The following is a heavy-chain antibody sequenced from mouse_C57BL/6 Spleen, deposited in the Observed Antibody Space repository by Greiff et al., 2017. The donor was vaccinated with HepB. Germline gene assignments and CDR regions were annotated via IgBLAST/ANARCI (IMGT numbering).Heavy chain of an antibody. V-gene: IGHV1-81*01. D-gene: IGHD1-1*02. CDR2: IYPRSGNT. CDR3: ARVLGGSSLRYFDV. Sequence: QVQLKQSGAELARPGASVKLSCKASGYTFTSYGISWVKQRTGQGLEWIGEIYPRSGNTYYNEKFKGKATLTADKSSSTAYMELRSLTSEDSAVYFCARVLGGSSLRYFDVWGTGTTVTVSS. J-gene: IGHJ1*03. CDR1: GYTFTSYG.